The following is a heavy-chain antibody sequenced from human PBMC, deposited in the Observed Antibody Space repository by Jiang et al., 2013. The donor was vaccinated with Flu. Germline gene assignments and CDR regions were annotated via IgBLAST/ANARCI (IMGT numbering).Heavy chain of an antibody. D-gene: IGHD3-22*01. V-gene: IGHV1-2*04. CDR2: T. J-gene: IGHJ4*02. CDR3: ARRGDYYDSSGYDY. Sequence: TDYAQKFQGWVTMTRDTSISTAYMELSRLRSDDTAVYYCARRGDYYDSSGYDYWGQGTLVTVSS.